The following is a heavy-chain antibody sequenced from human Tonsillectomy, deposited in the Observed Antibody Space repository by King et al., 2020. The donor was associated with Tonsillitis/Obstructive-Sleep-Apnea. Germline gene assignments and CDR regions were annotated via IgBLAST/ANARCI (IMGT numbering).Heavy chain of an antibody. CDR3: ARGHTAFFDS. V-gene: IGHV4-59*01. CDR1: GGSITTYY. Sequence: QLQESGPGLVKPPETPSLTCTISGGSITTYYWSWIRQPPGKGLEWIGYIHYSGITNYNPSFKSRVAISVDTPKNQFSLKLSSVTAADTALYFCARGHTAFFDSWGPGILVTVSS. D-gene: IGHD2-21*02. J-gene: IGHJ4*02. CDR2: IHYSGIT.